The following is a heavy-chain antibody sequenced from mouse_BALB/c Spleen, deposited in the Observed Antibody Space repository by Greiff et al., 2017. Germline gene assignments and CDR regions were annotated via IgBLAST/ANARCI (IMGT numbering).Heavy chain of an antibody. CDR1: GFTFSSFG. V-gene: IGHV5-17*02. CDR3: ARGGDDYDLEYFDY. Sequence: EVKLVESGGGLVQPGGSRKLSCAASGFTFSSFGMHWVRQAPEKGLEWVAYISSGSSTIYYADTVKGRFTISRDNPKNTLFLQMTSLRSEDTAMYYCARGGDDYDLEYFDYWGQGTTLTVSS. J-gene: IGHJ2*01. CDR2: ISSGSSTI. D-gene: IGHD2-4*01.